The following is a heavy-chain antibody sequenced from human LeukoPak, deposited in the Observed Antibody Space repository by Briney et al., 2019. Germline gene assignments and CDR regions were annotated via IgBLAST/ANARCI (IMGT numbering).Heavy chain of an antibody. J-gene: IGHJ6*03. V-gene: IGHV4-39*01. CDR3: ARLVGSGWYPYYYYYMDV. CDR2: INHSGST. CDR1: GGSISSSSYY. D-gene: IGHD6-19*01. Sequence: SETLSLTCTVSGGSISSSSYYWGWIRQPPGKGLEWIGEINHSGSTNYNPSLKSRVAISVDTSKNQFSLKLNSVTAADTAVYYCARLVGSGWYPYYYYYMDVWGKGTTVTISS.